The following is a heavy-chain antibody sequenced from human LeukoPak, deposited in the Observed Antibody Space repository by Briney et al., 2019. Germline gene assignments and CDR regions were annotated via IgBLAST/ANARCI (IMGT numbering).Heavy chain of an antibody. V-gene: IGHV1-8*02. Sequence: ASAKVSCKASGYTFTSYGISWVRQATGQGLEWMGWINLNSGHTGFAQKFQGRVTLTWDTSISTAYMELSSLTSEDTAVYYCARNIVATTNYDSWGQGTLVTVSS. J-gene: IGHJ4*02. D-gene: IGHD5-12*01. CDR2: INLNSGHT. CDR1: GYTFTSYG. CDR3: ARNIVATTNYDS.